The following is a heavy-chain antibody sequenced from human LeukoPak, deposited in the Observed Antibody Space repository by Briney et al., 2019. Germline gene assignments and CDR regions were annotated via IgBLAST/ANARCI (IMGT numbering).Heavy chain of an antibody. CDR3: EKGNYGYYFDY. Sequence: GGSLRLSCTASDLTLSNYAMSWVRQAPGKGLEWVSAISISGGDTYYADSVKGRFTISRDNSKNTLYLQMNNLRAEDTAVYYCEKGNYGYYFDYWGQGTLVIVSS. D-gene: IGHD3-16*01. V-gene: IGHV3-23*01. J-gene: IGHJ4*02. CDR2: ISISGGDT. CDR1: DLTLSNYA.